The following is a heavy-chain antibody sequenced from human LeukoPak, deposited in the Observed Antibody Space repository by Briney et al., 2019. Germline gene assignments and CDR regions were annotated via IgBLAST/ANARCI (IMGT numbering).Heavy chain of an antibody. Sequence: KSSETLSITCTVSGGSISSSSYYWGWIRQPPGKGLEWIGSIYYSGSAYYNPSLKSRVTISVDTSKNQFSLKLSSVTAADTAVYYCARGTLPPKTYAFDIWGQGTMVTVSS. CDR3: ARGTLPPKTYAFDI. J-gene: IGHJ3*02. CDR1: GGSISSSSYY. CDR2: IYYSGSA. V-gene: IGHV4-39*07.